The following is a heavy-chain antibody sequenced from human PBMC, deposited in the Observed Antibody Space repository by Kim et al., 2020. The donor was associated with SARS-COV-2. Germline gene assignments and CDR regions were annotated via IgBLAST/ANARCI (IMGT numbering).Heavy chain of an antibody. CDR1: GFTVSSNY. Sequence: GGSLRLSCAASGFTVSSNYMSWVRQAPGKGLEWVSVIYSGGSTYYADSVKGRFTISRDNSKNTLYLQMNSLRAEDTAVYYCASLATINPEDYFDYWGQGTLVTVSS. J-gene: IGHJ4*02. V-gene: IGHV3-66*01. CDR2: IYSGGST. CDR3: ASLATINPEDYFDY. D-gene: IGHD5-12*01.